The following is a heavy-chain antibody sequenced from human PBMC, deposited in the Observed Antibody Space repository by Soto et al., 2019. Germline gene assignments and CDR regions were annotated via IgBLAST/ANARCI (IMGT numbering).Heavy chain of an antibody. CDR2: ISYDGSSK. Sequence: QVQLVESGGGVVQPGRSLRLSCAASGFTSSSYAMHWVRQAPGQGLEWLAVISYDGSSKFYADSVKGRLAISSDNSKSTLFLQMDSLRSEDTAVYYCGRSGSANYYYVLDVWGQGTTVSVSS. CDR1: GFTSSSYA. J-gene: IGHJ6*02. CDR3: GRSGSANYYYVLDV. V-gene: IGHV3-30*09. D-gene: IGHD6-25*01.